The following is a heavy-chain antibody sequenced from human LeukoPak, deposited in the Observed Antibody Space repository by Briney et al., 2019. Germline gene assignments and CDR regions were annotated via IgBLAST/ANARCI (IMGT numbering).Heavy chain of an antibody. J-gene: IGHJ4*02. CDR2: IYYSGST. D-gene: IGHD5-12*01. CDR3: ARESPLRFLDY. Sequence: PLETLSLTCTVAGGSISSGGYYWSWIRQHPGKGLERIGYIYYSGSTYYNPSLKSRVTISVDTSKNQFSLKLSSVTAADTDVYSCARESPLRFLDYWGQGTLVTVSS. CDR1: GGSISSGGYY. V-gene: IGHV4-31*03.